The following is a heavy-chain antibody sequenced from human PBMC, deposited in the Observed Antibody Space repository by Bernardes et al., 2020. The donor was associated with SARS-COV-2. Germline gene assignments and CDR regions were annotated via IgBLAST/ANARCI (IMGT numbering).Heavy chain of an antibody. V-gene: IGHV3-33*03. Sequence: GGSLRLSCAASGFIFSDYGMHWVRQAPGKGLEWVAVIWYDGSNRYYADSVKVRFTISRDNSKNTLYLQMNSLRAEDTAVYYCAKSLSVAGSGSLDYWGQGSLVAVSS. J-gene: IGHJ4*02. CDR1: GFIFSDYG. CDR2: IWYDGSNR. D-gene: IGHD6-19*01. CDR3: AKSLSVAGSGSLDY.